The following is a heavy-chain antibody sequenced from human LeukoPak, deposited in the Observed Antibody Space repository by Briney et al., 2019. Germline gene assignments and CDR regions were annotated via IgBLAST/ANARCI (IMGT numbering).Heavy chain of an antibody. CDR3: AKDPRLGGSGGSCQDC. J-gene: IGHJ4*02. V-gene: IGHV1-3*03. CDR2: INGGNGNT. CDR1: GYTFTSYA. Sequence: ASVKVSCKASGYTFTSYAMHWVRQAPGQRLEWMGWINGGNGNTKYSQEFQGRVTITRDTPASTAYMEVSSLRSEDTAVYYCAKDPRLGGSGGSCQDCWGQGALVTVSS. D-gene: IGHD2-15*01.